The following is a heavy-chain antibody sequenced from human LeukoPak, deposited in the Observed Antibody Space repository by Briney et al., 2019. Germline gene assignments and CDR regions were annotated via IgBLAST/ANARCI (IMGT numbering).Heavy chain of an antibody. CDR1: RFTFNAYA. V-gene: IGHV3-23*01. CDR2: ISGGGGNT. Sequence: GGSLRLSCAASRFTFNAYAMSWVRQAPGKGLEWVSDISGGGGNTYYADSVKGRFTISRDNSKNTLYLQMNSLRAEDTAVYYCARRAGAYSHPYDYWGQGTLVTVSS. CDR3: ARRAGAYSHPYDY. D-gene: IGHD4/OR15-4a*01. J-gene: IGHJ4*02.